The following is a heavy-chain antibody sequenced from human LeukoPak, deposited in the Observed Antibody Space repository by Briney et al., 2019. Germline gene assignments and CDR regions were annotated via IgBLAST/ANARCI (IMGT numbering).Heavy chain of an antibody. Sequence: PGGSLRLSCAASGFTLSSYAMSWVRQGPGKGLEWVSAISVSGNTYHADSVKGRFTISRHNAKNSLYLQMNSLRAEDTAVYYCAKDDFRSHIVATGRGLLSYWGQGTLVTVSS. V-gene: IGHV3-23*01. CDR3: AKDDFRSHIVATGRGLLSY. CDR2: ISVSGNT. CDR1: GFTLSSYA. J-gene: IGHJ4*02. D-gene: IGHD5-12*01.